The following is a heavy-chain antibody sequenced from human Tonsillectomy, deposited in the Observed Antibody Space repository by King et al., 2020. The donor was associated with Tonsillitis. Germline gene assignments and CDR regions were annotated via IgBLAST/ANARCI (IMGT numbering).Heavy chain of an antibody. CDR2: IAHDGSNK. J-gene: IGHJ4*02. CDR3: ARSPPTTAYFDY. V-gene: IGHV3-30*04. Sequence: VQLVESGGGVVQPGRSMRLSCTASGVVFSDHAVHWVRQAPGKGLEWVAVIAHDGSNKHYADSVKGRFTISRDNSKNIVYLQMNSLRAEDTAVYYCARSPPTTAYFDYWGQGTLVSVFS. D-gene: IGHD1-26*01. CDR1: GVVFSDHA.